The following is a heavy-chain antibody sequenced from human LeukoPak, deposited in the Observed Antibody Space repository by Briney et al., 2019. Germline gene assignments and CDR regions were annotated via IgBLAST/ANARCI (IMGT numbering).Heavy chain of an antibody. J-gene: IGHJ4*02. CDR2: IYYDGSA. CDR3: ARHTVSSKTIDY. Sequence: SETLSLTCSVSGGSISSSSYYWGWVRQPPGKGLEWIGSIYYDGSAYYNPSLKSRVTISVDTSKNQLSLILNSVTAADTAVYYCARHTVSSKTIDYWGQGTLVTVSS. V-gene: IGHV4-39*01. CDR1: GGSISSSSYY. D-gene: IGHD6-6*01.